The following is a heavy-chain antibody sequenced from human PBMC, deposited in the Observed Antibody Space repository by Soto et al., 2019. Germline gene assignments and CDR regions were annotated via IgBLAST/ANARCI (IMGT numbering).Heavy chain of an antibody. V-gene: IGHV4-31*03. CDR3: ARVPGITIFGVAPFYYMDV. D-gene: IGHD3-3*01. CDR2: IYYSGST. Sequence: SETLSLTCTVSGGSISSGGYYWSWIRQHPGKGLEWIGYIYYSGSTYYNPSLKSRVTISVDTSKNQFSLKLSSVTAADTAVYYCARVPGITIFGVAPFYYMDVWGKGTTVTV. CDR1: GGSISSGGYY. J-gene: IGHJ6*03.